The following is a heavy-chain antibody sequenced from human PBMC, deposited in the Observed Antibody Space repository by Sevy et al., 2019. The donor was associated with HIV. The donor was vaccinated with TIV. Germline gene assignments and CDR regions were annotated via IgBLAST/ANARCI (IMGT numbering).Heavy chain of an antibody. CDR1: GYTFSSYG. CDR2: ISDYNGYT. V-gene: IGHV1-18*01. D-gene: IGHD3-10*01. Sequence: ASVKVSCKASGYTFSSYGISWVRQAPGQGLEWMGWISDYNGYTNYAHKFQGRVNMSTGTSTITAYRELRSLRSDETVVYFCAREGDEYRSGTCRPPNYYGMDVWGQGTAVTVSS. J-gene: IGHJ6*02. CDR3: AREGDEYRSGTCRPPNYYGMDV.